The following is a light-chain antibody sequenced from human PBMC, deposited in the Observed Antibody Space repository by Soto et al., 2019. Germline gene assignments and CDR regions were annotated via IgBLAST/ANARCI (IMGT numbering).Light chain of an antibody. CDR1: SSDVGGYNY. CDR3: SSYTTSNTRQIV. Sequence: QAVVTQPASVSGSPGQSITISCTGTSSDVGGYNYVSWYQHRPGEAPKLMIYDVSNRPSGVSNRFSGSKSGNTASLTISGLQPEDEADYYCSSYTTSNTRQIVFGTGTKLTVL. CDR2: DVS. V-gene: IGLV2-14*03. J-gene: IGLJ1*01.